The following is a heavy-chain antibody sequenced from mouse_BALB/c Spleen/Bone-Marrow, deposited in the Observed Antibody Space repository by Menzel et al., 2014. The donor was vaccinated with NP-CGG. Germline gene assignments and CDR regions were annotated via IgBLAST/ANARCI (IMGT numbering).Heavy chain of an antibody. CDR3: AREGYDNDGGRSMDY. D-gene: IGHD2-4*01. Sequence: QVQLKDSGAELVRPGTSVKVSCKASGYAFTNYFIEWVKQRPGQGLEWIGLIDPGSGGTNYNERFKGKATLTADKSSSTAYMQLSSLTSDDSAVYFCAREGYDNDGGRSMDYWGQGTSVTVSS. CDR1: GYAFTNYF. J-gene: IGHJ4*01. V-gene: IGHV1-54*01. CDR2: IDPGSGGT.